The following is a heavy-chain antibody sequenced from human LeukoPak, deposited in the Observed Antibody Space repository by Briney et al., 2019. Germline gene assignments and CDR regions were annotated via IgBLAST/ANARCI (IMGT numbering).Heavy chain of an antibody. D-gene: IGHD3-22*01. CDR3: ARPASTIDSSGYYWNWFDP. CDR2: INPSGGST. Sequence: ASVKVSCKASGYTFTSYYMHWVRQAPGQGLEWMGIINPSGGSTSYAQKFQGRVTMTGDTSTSTVYMELSSLRSEDTAVYYCARPASTIDSSGYYWNWFDPWGQGTLATVSS. J-gene: IGHJ5*02. CDR1: GYTFTSYY. V-gene: IGHV1-46*01.